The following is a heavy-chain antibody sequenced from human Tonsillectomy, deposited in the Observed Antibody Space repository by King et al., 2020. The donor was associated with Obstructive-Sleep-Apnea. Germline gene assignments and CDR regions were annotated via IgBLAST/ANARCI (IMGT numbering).Heavy chain of an antibody. J-gene: IGHJ3*02. D-gene: IGHD6-19*01. CDR2: INPNSGGT. CDR3: ASVRTSGWVFDVFDI. Sequence: VQLVESGTEVKMPGASVKVSCKASGYIFTTYNIHWVRQAPGQGLGQGLEWMGWINPNSGGTNYAQKFWGRVTMTRDTSISTAYMELGRLTSDDTAVYYCASVRTSGWVFDVFDIWGQGTMVTVSS. CDR1: GYIFTTYN. V-gene: IGHV1-2*02.